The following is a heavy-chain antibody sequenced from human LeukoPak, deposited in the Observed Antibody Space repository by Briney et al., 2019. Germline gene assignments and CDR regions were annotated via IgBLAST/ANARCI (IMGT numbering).Heavy chain of an antibody. J-gene: IGHJ6*02. V-gene: IGHV3-30-3*01. CDR2: ISYDGSNK. Sequence: GGSLRLSCAASGFTFSSYAMHWVRQAPGKGLEWVAVISYDGSNKYYADSVKGRFTISRDNSKNALYLQMNSLRAEDTAVYYCARDLGYCSGGCCHYYYYYGMDVWGQGTTVTVSS. D-gene: IGHD2-15*01. CDR3: ARDLGYCSGGCCHYYYYYGMDV. CDR1: GFTFSSYA.